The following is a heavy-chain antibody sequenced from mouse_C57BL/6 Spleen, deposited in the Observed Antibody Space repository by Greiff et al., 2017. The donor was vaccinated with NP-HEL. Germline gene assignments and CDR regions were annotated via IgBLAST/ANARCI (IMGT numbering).Heavy chain of an antibody. D-gene: IGHD1-3*01. Sequence: VQLQQSGPELVKPGASVKIPCKASGYTFTDYNMDWVKQSHGKSLEWIGDINPNNGGSIYNQKFKGKATLTVDKSSSTAYMELRSLTSEDTAVYYCARRGSSGYNAMDYWGQGTSVTVSS. J-gene: IGHJ4*01. CDR3: ARRGSSGYNAMDY. CDR1: GYTFTDYN. CDR2: INPNNGGS. V-gene: IGHV1-18*01.